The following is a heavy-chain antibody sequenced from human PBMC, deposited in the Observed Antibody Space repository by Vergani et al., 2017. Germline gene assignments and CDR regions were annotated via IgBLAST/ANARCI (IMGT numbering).Heavy chain of an antibody. Sequence: QVQLVQSGAEVKKPGASVKVSCKVSGYTLTELSMHWVRQAPGKGLEWMGGFDPEDGETIYAQKFQGRFTMNEDTSTDTAYMELSSLRSEDTAVYYCARGWLAMGKGFDYWGQGTLVTVSS. J-gene: IGHJ4*02. D-gene: IGHD5-18*01. V-gene: IGHV1-24*01. CDR2: FDPEDGET. CDR1: GYTLTELS. CDR3: ARGWLAMGKGFDY.